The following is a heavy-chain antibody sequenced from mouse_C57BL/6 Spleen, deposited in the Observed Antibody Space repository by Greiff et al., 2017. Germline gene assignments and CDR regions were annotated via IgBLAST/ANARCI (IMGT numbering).Heavy chain of an antibody. D-gene: IGHD2-12*01. CDR2: INPGSGGT. J-gene: IGHJ4*01. CDR1: GYAFTNYL. Sequence: QVQLQQSGAELVRPGTSVKVSCKASGYAFTNYLIEWVKQRPGQGLEWIGVINPGSGGTNYNEKFKGKATLTADKSSSTAYMQLSSLTSEDSAVYFCASFHDERIYAMDYWGQGTSVTVSS. CDR3: ASFHDERIYAMDY. V-gene: IGHV1-54*01.